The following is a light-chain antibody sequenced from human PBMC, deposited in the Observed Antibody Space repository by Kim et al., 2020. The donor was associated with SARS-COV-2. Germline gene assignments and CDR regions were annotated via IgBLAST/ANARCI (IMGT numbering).Light chain of an antibody. V-gene: IGLV1-47*01. CDR1: SSNIGSNY. CDR2: RNN. J-gene: IGLJ1*01. Sequence: ELTQPPSASATPGQRVTISCSGGSSNIGSNYVYWYQHLPRTAPKLLIYRNNQRPSGVPDRFSGSKSATSASLAISGLRSEDEADYYCAAWDDSLSGYVFGSGTKVTVL. CDR3: AAWDDSLSGYV.